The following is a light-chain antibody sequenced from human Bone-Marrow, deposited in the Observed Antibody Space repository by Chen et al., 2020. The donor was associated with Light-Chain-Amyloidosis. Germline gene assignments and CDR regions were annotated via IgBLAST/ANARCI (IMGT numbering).Light chain of an antibody. V-gene: IGLV2-14*03. Sequence: SALTTPPSVSGSPGQPSTIPSTGTSSDVGGYNHVSWYKQHPGKAPKLMIYDVSNRPSGVSNRFSGSKSGNTASLTISGLQAEDEADYYCSSYTSSRTLVFGGGTKLTVL. CDR3: SSYTSSRTLV. CDR2: DVS. CDR1: SSDVGGYNH. J-gene: IGLJ2*01.